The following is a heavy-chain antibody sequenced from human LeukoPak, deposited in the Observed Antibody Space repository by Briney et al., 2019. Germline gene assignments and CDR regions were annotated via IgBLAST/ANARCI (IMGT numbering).Heavy chain of an antibody. D-gene: IGHD3-10*01. Sequence: SETLSLTCAVYGGSFSGYYWSWIRQPPGKGLEWIGEINHRGSTNYNPSLKRRVTISVDTSRNQFSLKLSSVTAADTAVYYCARRVGRWFGERAYYYNYMDVWGNGTTVTISS. CDR3: ARRVGRWFGERAYYYNYMDV. V-gene: IGHV4-34*01. J-gene: IGHJ6*03. CDR2: INHRGST. CDR1: GGSFSGYY.